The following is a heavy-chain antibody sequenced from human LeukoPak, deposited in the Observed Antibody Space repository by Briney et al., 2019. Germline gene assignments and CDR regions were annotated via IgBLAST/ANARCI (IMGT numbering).Heavy chain of an antibody. CDR2: IYTSGST. D-gene: IGHD3-10*01. J-gene: IGHJ6*02. CDR1: GGSISSSSYY. CDR3: ARDQLYYYYGMDV. V-gene: IGHV4-61*02. Sequence: PSETLSLTCTVSGGSISSSSYYWSWIRQPAGKGLEWIGRIYTSGSTNYNPSLKSRVTMSVDTSKNQFSLKLSSVTAADTAVYYCARDQLYYYYGMDVWGQGTTVTVSS.